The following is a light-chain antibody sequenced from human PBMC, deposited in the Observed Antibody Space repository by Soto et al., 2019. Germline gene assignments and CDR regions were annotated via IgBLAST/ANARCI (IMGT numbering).Light chain of an antibody. CDR1: HSIRGC. CDR3: QQYNSYFGT. Sequence: DIQMTQSPSTLSASVGDRVTVTCRSSHSIRGCLAWYQQKPGKSPKRLIYYVSSLESGVPSRFRGSGSGTDFTLTISSLQPDDVATYYYQQYNSYFGTVGQGTKVEIK. CDR2: YVS. J-gene: IGKJ1*01. V-gene: IGKV1-5*01.